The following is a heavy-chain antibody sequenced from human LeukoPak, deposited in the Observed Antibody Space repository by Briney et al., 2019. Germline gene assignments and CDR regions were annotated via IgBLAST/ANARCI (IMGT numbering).Heavy chain of an antibody. CDR3: ARDNGSGSYSY. Sequence: AASVKVSCKASGYTFTGYYMHWVRQAPGQGLEWMGWINPNSGGTNYAQKFQGRVTMTRDTSISTAYMELSRPRSDDTAVYYCARDNGSGSYSYWGQGTLVTVSS. CDR2: INPNSGGT. J-gene: IGHJ4*02. D-gene: IGHD3-10*01. CDR1: GYTFTGYY. V-gene: IGHV1-2*02.